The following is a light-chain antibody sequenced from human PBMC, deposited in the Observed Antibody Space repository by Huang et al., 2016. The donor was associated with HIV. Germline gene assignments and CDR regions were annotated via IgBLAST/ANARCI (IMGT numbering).Light chain of an antibody. V-gene: IGKV1-16*01. Sequence: DIQMTQSLSSLSAFVGDRVIITCRASQAVGHYLAWFQQKPGKAPKSLIFSASNLQSGVPSRFSGSGSGTDFTLTISSLQPEDFATYYCQQYNSYPVTFGQGTRLDI. J-gene: IGKJ5*01. CDR2: SAS. CDR3: QQYNSYPVT. CDR1: QAVGHY.